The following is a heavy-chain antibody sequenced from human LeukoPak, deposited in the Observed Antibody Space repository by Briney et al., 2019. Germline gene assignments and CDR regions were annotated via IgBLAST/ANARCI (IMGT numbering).Heavy chain of an antibody. D-gene: IGHD2/OR15-2a*01. CDR1: GGSISSGDYY. V-gene: IGHV4-30-4*01. J-gene: IGHJ3*02. Sequence: PSETLSLTCTVSGGSISSGDYYWSWIRQPPGKGLEWIGYIYYSGSTYYNPSLKSRVTISVDTPKNQFSLKLSSVTAADTAVYYCARANYYLYAFDIWGQGTMVTVSS. CDR2: IYYSGST. CDR3: ARANYYLYAFDI.